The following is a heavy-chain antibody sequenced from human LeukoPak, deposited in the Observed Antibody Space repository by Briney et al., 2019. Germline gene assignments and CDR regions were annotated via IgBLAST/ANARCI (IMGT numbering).Heavy chain of an antibody. CDR2: IYYSGRT. CDR3: ARAQVVLYTDDYGDYRNYYGMDV. Sequence: SETLSLTCTVSGGSLSSYYWSWIRQPPGKGLEWIGYIYYSGRTNYNPSLKSRVTISVDTSNNQFSLMLSSVTAADTAVYYCARAQVVLYTDDYGDYRNYYGMDVWGKGTTVTVSS. D-gene: IGHD4-17*01. CDR1: GGSLSSYY. J-gene: IGHJ6*04. V-gene: IGHV4-59*01.